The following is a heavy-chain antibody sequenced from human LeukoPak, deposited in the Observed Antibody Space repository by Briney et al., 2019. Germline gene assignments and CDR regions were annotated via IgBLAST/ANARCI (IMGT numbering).Heavy chain of an antibody. CDR1: GFTVSSNY. CDR3: AVSISSWSRGAFDI. J-gene: IGHJ3*02. Sequence: GGSLRLSCAASGFTVSSNYMSWVRQAPGKGLEWVSVIYSGGSTYYADSVKGRFTISRHNSKNTLYLQMNSLRAEDTAVYYCAVSISSWSRGAFDIWGQGTMVTVSS. D-gene: IGHD6-13*01. CDR2: IYSGGST. V-gene: IGHV3-53*04.